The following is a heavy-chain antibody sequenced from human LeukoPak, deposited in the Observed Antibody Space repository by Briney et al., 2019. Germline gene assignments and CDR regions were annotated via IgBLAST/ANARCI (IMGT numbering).Heavy chain of an antibody. V-gene: IGHV1-2*02. J-gene: IGHJ1*01. CDR1: GYTFTGYY. CDR2: FNPNSGGT. CDR3: ARDRDFWSGYPEYFQH. D-gene: IGHD3-3*01. Sequence: VKXSCKASGYTFTGYYMHWVRQAPGQGLEWMGWFNPNSGGTNYAQKFQGRVTMTRDTSISTAYMELSRLRSDDTAVYYCARDRDFWSGYPEYFQHWGQGTLVTVSS.